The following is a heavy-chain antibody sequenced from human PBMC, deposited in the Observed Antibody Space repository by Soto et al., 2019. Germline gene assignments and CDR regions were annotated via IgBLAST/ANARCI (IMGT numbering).Heavy chain of an antibody. CDR3: ARVGMAYYYGMDV. J-gene: IGHJ6*02. CDR2: INSDGSST. D-gene: IGHD7-27*01. Sequence: GGSLRLSCEASGFTFSSYWMHWVRQAPGKGLVWVSRINSDGSSTSYADSVKGRFTISRDNAKNTLYLQMNSLRAEDTAVYYCARVGMAYYYGMDVWGQGTTVTVSS. V-gene: IGHV3-74*01. CDR1: GFTFSSYW.